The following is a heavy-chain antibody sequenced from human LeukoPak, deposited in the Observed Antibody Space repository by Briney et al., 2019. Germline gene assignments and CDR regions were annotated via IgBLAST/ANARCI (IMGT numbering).Heavy chain of an antibody. D-gene: IGHD3-22*01. CDR3: ARDMSPVVITTMGGPFDY. Sequence: GASVKVSCKASGYTFTGYCMHWVRQAPGQGLEWMGWINPNSGGTNYAQKFQGRVTMTRDTSISTAYMELSRLRSDDTAVYYCARDMSPVVITTMGGPFDYWGQGTLVTVSS. CDR2: INPNSGGT. CDR1: GYTFTGYC. V-gene: IGHV1-2*02. J-gene: IGHJ4*02.